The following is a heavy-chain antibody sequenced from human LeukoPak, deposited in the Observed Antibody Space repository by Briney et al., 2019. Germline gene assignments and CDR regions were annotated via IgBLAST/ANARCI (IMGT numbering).Heavy chain of an antibody. CDR2: ISSSGDST. D-gene: IGHD3-10*01. Sequence: GGSLRLSCAGSGFTFSSYAMSWVRQAPGKGLEWVSAISSSGDSTYYAASVKGRFTISRDNSKNTLYLQLNSLRAEDTAVYYCAKDPLVGGRDYFDYWGQGTLVTVSS. CDR1: GFTFSSYA. CDR3: AKDPLVGGRDYFDY. J-gene: IGHJ4*02. V-gene: IGHV3-23*01.